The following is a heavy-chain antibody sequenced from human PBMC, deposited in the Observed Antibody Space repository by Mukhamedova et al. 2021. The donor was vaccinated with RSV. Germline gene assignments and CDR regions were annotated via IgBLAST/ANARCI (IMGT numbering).Heavy chain of an antibody. J-gene: IGHJ6*03. V-gene: IGHV3-23*01. CDR2: ISGSGGDA. CDR3: AQLGDELGMLEWPNHYSMDV. D-gene: IGHD3-3*01. Sequence: GKGLEWVAGISGSGGDAQYADSVKGRLTISRDNSRNMLFLQMNSLRVEDTAVYYCAQLGDELGMLEWPNHYSMDVWGQGTTDTGSS.